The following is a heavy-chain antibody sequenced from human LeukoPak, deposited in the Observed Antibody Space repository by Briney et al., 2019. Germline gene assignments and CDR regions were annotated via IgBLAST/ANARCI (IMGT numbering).Heavy chain of an antibody. CDR3: ARSRDGYSQFDY. J-gene: IGHJ4*02. CDR1: EVTVSSNY. Sequence: GGSLRLSCAASEVTVSSNYMSWGRHAPGNGLEWVSVIYSGGSTYYADCVNGRFTISRDNSKNTLYLQMNSLRAEDTAVYYCARSRDGYSQFDYWGQGTLVTVSS. CDR2: IYSGGST. V-gene: IGHV3-53*01. D-gene: IGHD5-24*01.